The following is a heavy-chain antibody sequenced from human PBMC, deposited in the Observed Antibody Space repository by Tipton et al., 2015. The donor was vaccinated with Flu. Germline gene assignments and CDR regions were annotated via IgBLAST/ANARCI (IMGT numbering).Heavy chain of an antibody. CDR3: ARDKGGGTYTFDV. Sequence: QLVQSGPEVKKPGASVKVSCKASGYTFTSYNIHCVRQAPGLGLEWMGIIYPAGGGVSYAQKFQGRVIMTRDKSTATIYMELSSLRSEDTAMYYCARDKGGGTYTFDVWGQGTMVIVSS. V-gene: IGHV1-46*01. CDR2: IYPAGGGV. J-gene: IGHJ3*01. D-gene: IGHD1/OR15-1a*01. CDR1: GYTFTSYN.